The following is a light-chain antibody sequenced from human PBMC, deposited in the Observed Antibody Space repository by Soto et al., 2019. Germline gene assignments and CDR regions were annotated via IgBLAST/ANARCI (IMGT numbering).Light chain of an antibody. Sequence: EIVLTQSPATLSLSPGERATLSCRASQSVSNYLAWYQQKPGQAPRLLIYDASNRATGIPARFSGSGSGTDFTLIISSLEPQDFAVYYCQQRSNWPPVTFGGGTKVEIK. CDR3: QQRSNWPPVT. V-gene: IGKV3-11*01. CDR2: DAS. J-gene: IGKJ4*01. CDR1: QSVSNY.